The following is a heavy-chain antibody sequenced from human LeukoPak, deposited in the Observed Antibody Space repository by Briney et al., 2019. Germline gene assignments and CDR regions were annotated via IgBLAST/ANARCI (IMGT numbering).Heavy chain of an antibody. CDR3: ARAGQVGATGTKY. CDR2: IKQDGSEK. J-gene: IGHJ4*02. D-gene: IGHD1-26*01. V-gene: IGHV3-7*01. Sequence: GGSLRLSCAVSGFTFSSYWMSWVRQAPGKGLEWVANIKQDGSEKYYVDSVKGRFTISRDNAKNSLYLQMNSLRAEDTAVYYCARAGQVGATGTKYWGQGTLVTVSS. CDR1: GFTFSSYW.